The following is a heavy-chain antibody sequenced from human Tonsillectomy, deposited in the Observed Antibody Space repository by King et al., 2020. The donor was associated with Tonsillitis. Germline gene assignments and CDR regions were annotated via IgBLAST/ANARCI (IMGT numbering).Heavy chain of an antibody. D-gene: IGHD3-22*01. V-gene: IGHV3-30*18. CDR1: GFTFSSYD. CDR2: ISFDGNNK. CDR3: AKDLGDYYDSSAYFDY. J-gene: IGHJ4*02. Sequence: VLLVESGGGVVQPGRSLRLSCTASGFTFSSYDMHWVRQAPGKGLEWVAVISFDGNNKYYADSVKGRFTISRDNSRNTLYLRMNSLTAEDTAVYYCAKDLGDYYDSSAYFDYWGQGTLVTVSS.